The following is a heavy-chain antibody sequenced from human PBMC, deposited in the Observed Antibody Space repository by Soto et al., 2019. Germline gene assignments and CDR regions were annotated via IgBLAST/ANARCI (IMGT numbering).Heavy chain of an antibody. D-gene: IGHD3-9*01. CDR2: VYSGGGT. CDR3: AREKTQMYPHYFYYGMDV. Sequence: QVQLQESGPGVVKPSETLSLTCTVSGGSLRGYSWSWIRQSPGKGLEWIGYVYSGGGTNYSPSFTGRVTISVDTTDNQFSLKLRSVTAAYTAVYYCAREKTQMYPHYFYYGMDVWGQGTTVTVSS. CDR1: GGSLRGYS. V-gene: IGHV4-59*01. J-gene: IGHJ6*02.